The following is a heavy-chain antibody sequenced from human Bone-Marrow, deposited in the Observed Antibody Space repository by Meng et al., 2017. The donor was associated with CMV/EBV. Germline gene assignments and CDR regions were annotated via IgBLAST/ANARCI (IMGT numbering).Heavy chain of an antibody. CDR1: GFTVSSYY. D-gene: IGHD6-19*01. J-gene: IGHJ6*02. CDR2: IYSGGST. Sequence: GGSLRLSCAASGFTVSSYYMRWVRQAPGKGLEWVSVIYSGGSTYYADSVKRRCTIYRDNSKNTLYRQMNSLIDEDTTVDYCARDRIAVAGPLYGMVVWGQGTTVTVSS. CDR3: ARDRIAVAGPLYGMVV. V-gene: IGHV3-53*01.